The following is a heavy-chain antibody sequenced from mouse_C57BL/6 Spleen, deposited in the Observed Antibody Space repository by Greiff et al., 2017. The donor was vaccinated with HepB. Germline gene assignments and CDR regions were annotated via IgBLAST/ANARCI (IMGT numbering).Heavy chain of an antibody. D-gene: IGHD1-1*01. CDR1: GYTFTSYW. V-gene: IGHV1-72*01. CDR3: ARIYYYGSSWGYFDV. Sequence: QVQLKQPGAELVKPGASVKLSCKASGYTFTSYWMHWVKQRPGRGLEWIGRIDPNSGGTKYNEKFKSKATLTVDKPSSTAYMQLSSLTSEDSAVYYCARIYYYGSSWGYFDVWGTGTTVTVSS. J-gene: IGHJ1*03. CDR2: IDPNSGGT.